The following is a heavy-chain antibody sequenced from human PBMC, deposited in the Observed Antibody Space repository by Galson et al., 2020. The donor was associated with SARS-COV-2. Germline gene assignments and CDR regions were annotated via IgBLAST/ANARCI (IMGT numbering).Heavy chain of an antibody. D-gene: IGHD5-18*01. CDR2: IYHSGST. J-gene: IGHJ4*02. CDR1: GGSISSGGYS. V-gene: IGHV4-30-2*01. CDR3: ARMVTYYFDY. Sequence: SETLSLTCAVSGGSISSGGYSWSWIRQPPGKGLEWIGYIYHSGSTYYNPSLKSRVTISVDRSKNQFSLKLSSVTAADTAVYYCARMVTYYFDYWGQGTLVTVSS.